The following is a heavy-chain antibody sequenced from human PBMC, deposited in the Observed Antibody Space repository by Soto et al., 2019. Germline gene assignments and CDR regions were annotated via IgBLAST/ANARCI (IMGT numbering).Heavy chain of an antibody. CDR1: GLTFTNYC. V-gene: IGHV3-74*01. J-gene: IGHJ4*02. CDR3: GTVFEY. CDR2: IDNDGSGT. Sequence: GGSLRLSCEASGLTFTNYCMHWVRQVPGKGLVWVSRIDNDGSGTGYAESVRGRFTISRDNAKNMLYLQMDSLRAEDTAVYYCGTVFEYWGQGVQVTVSS.